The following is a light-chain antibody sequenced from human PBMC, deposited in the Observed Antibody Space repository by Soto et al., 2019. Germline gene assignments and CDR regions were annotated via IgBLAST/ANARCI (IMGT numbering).Light chain of an antibody. Sequence: SQSVSHNYLAWYQQKPGQAPRLLIYGASNRATGIPDRFSGCQSGTGITLRTSSLELLDNAVYYLHRFRRSLWTSGQGTKVDIK. V-gene: IGKV3-20*01. J-gene: IGKJ1*01. CDR2: GAS. CDR3: HRFRRSLWT. CDR1: QSVSHNY.